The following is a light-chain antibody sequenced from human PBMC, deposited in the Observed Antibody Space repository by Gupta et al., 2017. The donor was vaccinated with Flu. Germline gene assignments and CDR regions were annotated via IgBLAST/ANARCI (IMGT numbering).Light chain of an antibody. CDR1: QTVLYNSNNKNY. CDR2: WAS. CDR3: QQYYNTPIT. J-gene: IGKJ5*01. Sequence: SLGERATINCRSSQTVLYNSNNKNYLAWYQQKPGQPPKLLIYWASTRESGVPDRFGGSGSATDFTLTISSLQAEDVAVYYCQQYYNTPITFGQGTRLEIK. V-gene: IGKV4-1*01.